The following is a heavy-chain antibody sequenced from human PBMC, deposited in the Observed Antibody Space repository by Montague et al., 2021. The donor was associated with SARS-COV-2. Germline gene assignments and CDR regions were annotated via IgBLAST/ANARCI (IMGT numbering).Heavy chain of an antibody. D-gene: IGHD2-2*01. CDR2: IYYTGST. V-gene: IGHV4-61*01. CDR3: ARISGITRWYYDY. Sequence: SETLSLTCTVSGGSVSSGSYYWSWIRQPPGKGLQSIGYIYYTGSTNYNPSLQSRVTISVYSSKNQFSVRLSSVTAADTAVYYCARISGITRWYYDYWGQGTLVTVSS. CDR1: GGSVSSGSYY. J-gene: IGHJ4*02.